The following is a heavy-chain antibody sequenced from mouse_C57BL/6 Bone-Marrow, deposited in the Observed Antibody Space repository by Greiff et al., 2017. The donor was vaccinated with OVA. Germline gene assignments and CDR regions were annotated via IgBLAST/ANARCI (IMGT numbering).Heavy chain of an antibody. D-gene: IGHD2-2*01. Sequence: EVHLVESGGDLVKPGGSLKLSCAASGFTFSSYGMSWVRQTPDKRLEWVATISSGGSYTYYPDSVQGRFTISRDNAKNTLYQQMSSQKTANSAMYYCARLPSWVTTGYWGQGTTLTVSA. CDR1: GFTFSSYG. V-gene: IGHV5-6*01. CDR2: ISSGGSYT. J-gene: IGHJ2*01. CDR3: ARLPSWVTTGY.